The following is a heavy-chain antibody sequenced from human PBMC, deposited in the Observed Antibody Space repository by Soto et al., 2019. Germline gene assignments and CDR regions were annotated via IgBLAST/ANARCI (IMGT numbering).Heavy chain of an antibody. J-gene: IGHJ6*02. Sequence: GGSLRLSCAASGFTFSSYAMSWVRQAPGKGLEWVSAISGSGGSTYYADSVKGRFTISRDNSKNTLYLQMNSLRAEDTAVYYCAKRSRIADRIYYYYYGMDVWGQGTTVTVSS. V-gene: IGHV3-23*01. CDR2: ISGSGGST. CDR1: GFTFSSYA. D-gene: IGHD6-13*01. CDR3: AKRSRIADRIYYYYYGMDV.